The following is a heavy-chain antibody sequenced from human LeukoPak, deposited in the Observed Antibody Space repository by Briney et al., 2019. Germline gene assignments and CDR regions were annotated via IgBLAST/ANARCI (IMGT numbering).Heavy chain of an antibody. J-gene: IGHJ4*02. D-gene: IGHD3-16*01. CDR1: VYTLTELS. CDR3: ATLGGGARGGVDY. Sequence: ASVKVSCKVSVYTLTELSMHWVRQAPGKGLEWMGGFDPEDGETIYAQKFQGRVTMTADTSTDTAYMELSSLRSEDTAVYYCATLGGGARGGVDYWGQGTLVTVSS. CDR2: FDPEDGET. V-gene: IGHV1-24*01.